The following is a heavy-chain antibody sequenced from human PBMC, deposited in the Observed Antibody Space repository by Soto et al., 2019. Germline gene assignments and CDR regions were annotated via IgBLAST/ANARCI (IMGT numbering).Heavy chain of an antibody. J-gene: IGHJ5*02. CDR2: IYWDDDN. V-gene: IGHV2-5*02. CDR1: GFSLTTRGVG. CDR3: AHIPNYYQYDWFDP. D-gene: IGHD3-16*01. Sequence: QITLKESGPTLVKPTQTLTLTCTFSGFSLTTRGVGVGWIRQPPGKALECLALIYWDDDNRYSPSLQSRLSITKDTSKNQVVLTMTNVDPVDTATYYCAHIPNYYQYDWFDPWGPGTLVSVSS.